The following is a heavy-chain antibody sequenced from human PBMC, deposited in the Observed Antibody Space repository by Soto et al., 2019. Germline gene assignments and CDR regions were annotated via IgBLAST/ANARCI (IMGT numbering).Heavy chain of an antibody. CDR1: GGSISSSSYY. CDR2: IYYSGSP. CDR3: AVPAASVAGASGSYYYYGMDV. V-gene: IGHV4-39*01. D-gene: IGHD6-19*01. Sequence: SETLSLTCTVSGGSISSSSYYWGWIRQPPGKGLEWIGYIYYSGSPYYNPSLKSRVTISVDTSRNQFSLKLSSVTAADTAVYYCAVPAASVAGASGSYYYYGMDVWGQGTTVTVSS. J-gene: IGHJ6*02.